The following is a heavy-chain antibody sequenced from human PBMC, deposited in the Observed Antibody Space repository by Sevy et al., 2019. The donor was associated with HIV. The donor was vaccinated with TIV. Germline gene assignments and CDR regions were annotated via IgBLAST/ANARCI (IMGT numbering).Heavy chain of an antibody. CDR1: GFTFSSYS. V-gene: IGHV3-21*01. CDR2: ISSSSSYI. J-gene: IGHJ4*02. D-gene: IGHD3-3*01. Sequence: GGSLRLSCAASGFTFSSYSMNWVRQAPGKGLEWVSSISSSSSYIYYADSVKGRFTISRDNAKNSLYLQMNSLRAEDTAVYYCARDTTDYDFWSGYYRKYYFDYWGQGTLVTVSS. CDR3: ARDTTDYDFWSGYYRKYYFDY.